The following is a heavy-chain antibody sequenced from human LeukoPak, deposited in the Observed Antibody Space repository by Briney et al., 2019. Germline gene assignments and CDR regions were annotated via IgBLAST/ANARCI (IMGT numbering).Heavy chain of an antibody. J-gene: IGHJ4*02. CDR3: ARLRLYFDY. CDR1: GGSISSSSYY. V-gene: IGHV4-39*01. Sequence: SETLSLTCTVSGGSISSSSYYWGWIRQPPGKGLEWIGSIYYSGSTYYNPSLKSRVTISVDTSKNQFSLKLSSVTAADTAVYYCARLRLYFDYWGQGTLVTVSS. CDR2: IYYSGST. D-gene: IGHD6-25*01.